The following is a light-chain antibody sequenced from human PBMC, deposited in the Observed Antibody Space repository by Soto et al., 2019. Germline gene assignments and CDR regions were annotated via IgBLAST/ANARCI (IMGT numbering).Light chain of an antibody. Sequence: DIHMTHSPSTLSASVCYIVTITCLASQSIRSWLAWYQQKPGKAPKVLIYDASSLESGVPSRFSGSGSGTEFTLTISSLQPDDFATYYCQHNNGYSWTFGQGTKVDI. CDR1: QSIRSW. J-gene: IGKJ1*01. CDR3: QHNNGYSWT. V-gene: IGKV1-5*01. CDR2: DAS.